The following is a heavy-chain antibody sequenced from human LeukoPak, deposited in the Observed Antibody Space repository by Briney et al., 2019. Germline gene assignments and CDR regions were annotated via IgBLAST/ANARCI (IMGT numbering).Heavy chain of an antibody. Sequence: ASVKVSCKASGGTFSSYAISWVRQAPGQGLEWMGRIIPIFGTANYAQKFQGRVTITTDESTCTAYMELSSLRSEDTAAYYCARGRGYDSSGYDGDYWGQGTLVTVSS. CDR3: ARGRGYDSSGYDGDY. J-gene: IGHJ4*02. CDR2: IIPIFGTA. D-gene: IGHD3-22*01. V-gene: IGHV1-69*05. CDR1: GGTFSSYA.